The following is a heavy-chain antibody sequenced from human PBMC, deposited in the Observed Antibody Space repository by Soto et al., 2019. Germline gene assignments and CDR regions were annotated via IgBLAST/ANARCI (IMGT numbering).Heavy chain of an antibody. V-gene: IGHV1-69*01. Sequence: QVQLVQSGAEVKQPGSSVKVSCKASGGTFSSYAISWVRQAPGQGLEWMGGIIPISGTANYAQKFQGRVTITADESTGKALLEPGRLRSENTAVDYCARSQGSSTSLEIYYYYYYGMDVWGQGTTVTVSS. J-gene: IGHJ6*02. CDR3: ARSQGSSTSLEIYYYYYYGMDV. D-gene: IGHD2-2*01. CDR2: IIPISGTA. CDR1: GGTFSSYA.